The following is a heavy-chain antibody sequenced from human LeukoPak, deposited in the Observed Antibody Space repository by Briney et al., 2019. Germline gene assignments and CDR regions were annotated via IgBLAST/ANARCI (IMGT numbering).Heavy chain of an antibody. CDR2: IYYSGST. CDR3: ARDYAFDI. Sequence: SETLSLTCTVSGGSISSYYWSWIRQPPGKGLEWIGYIYYSGSTNYNPSLKSRVTISVDTSKNQFSLKLSSVTAADTAVYYCARDYAFDIWGQGTMVTVSS. V-gene: IGHV4-59*12. CDR1: GGSISSYY. J-gene: IGHJ3*02.